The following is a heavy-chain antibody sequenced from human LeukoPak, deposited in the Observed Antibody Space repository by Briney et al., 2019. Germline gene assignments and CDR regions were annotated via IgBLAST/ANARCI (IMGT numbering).Heavy chain of an antibody. CDR2: ISFDGSAI. V-gene: IGHV3-30*18. CDR3: AKDREGRGYNYGTYFDY. Sequence: PGRSLRLSCAASGLTFSSFGMHWVRKAPGKGLKWLASISFDGSAIYYGDSVKGRFTISRDNSKNTLFLQMNSLRADDTAVYLCAKDREGRGYNYGTYFDYWGQGTLVTVSS. J-gene: IGHJ4*02. D-gene: IGHD5-18*01. CDR1: GLTFSSFG.